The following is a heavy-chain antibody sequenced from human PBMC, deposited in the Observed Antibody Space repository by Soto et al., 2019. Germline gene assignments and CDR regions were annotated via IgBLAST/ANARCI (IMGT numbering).Heavy chain of an antibody. V-gene: IGHV1-2*02. D-gene: IGHD2-15*01. J-gene: IGHJ6*02. CDR2: INPKSGGT. CDR1: GYTFTGYY. Sequence: ASVKVSCKAAGYTFTGYYMHWVRQAPGQGLEWMGWINPKSGGTIYAQKFQGRVTMTEDTSTDTAYMELSSLRSEDTAVYYCAREGDIVVVVAARPYYGMDVWGQGTTVTVSS. CDR3: AREGDIVVVVAARPYYGMDV.